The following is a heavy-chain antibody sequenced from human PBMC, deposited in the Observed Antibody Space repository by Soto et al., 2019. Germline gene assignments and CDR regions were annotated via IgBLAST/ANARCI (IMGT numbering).Heavy chain of an antibody. D-gene: IGHD2-15*01. CDR3: ARDDEYSGNGMDV. J-gene: IGHJ6*02. CDR1: GFTFSNYG. Sequence: QVQLVESGGGVVQPGRSLRLSCAASGFTFSNYGMHWVRQAPGKGLEWVAVILNDGSNRYHADSVKDRFTISRDNSKNMLYFQMNSLRAEDTAVYYCARDDEYSGNGMDVWGQGTTVTV. CDR2: ILNDGSNR. V-gene: IGHV3-33*01.